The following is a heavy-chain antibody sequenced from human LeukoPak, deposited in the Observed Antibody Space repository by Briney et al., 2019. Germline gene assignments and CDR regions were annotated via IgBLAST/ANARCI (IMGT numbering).Heavy chain of an antibody. CDR3: ARDDYGSGSHP. J-gene: IGHJ5*02. CDR1: GFTFSSYG. D-gene: IGHD3-10*01. V-gene: IGHV3-7*04. Sequence: GRSLRLSCAASGFTFSSYGMHWVRQAPGKGLEWVANIKQDGSEKYYVDSVKGRFTISRDNAKNSLYLQMNSLRAEDTALYYCARDDYGSGSHPWGQGTLVTVSS. CDR2: IKQDGSEK.